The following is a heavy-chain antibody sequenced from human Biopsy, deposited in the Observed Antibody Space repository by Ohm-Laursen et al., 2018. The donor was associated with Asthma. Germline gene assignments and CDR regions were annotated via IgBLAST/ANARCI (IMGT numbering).Heavy chain of an antibody. CDR3: ARGWNCGGDCYSLDS. J-gene: IGHJ4*02. CDR1: GDSIDSGDYS. CDR2: IYRNGDT. D-gene: IGHD2-21*02. V-gene: IGHV4-30-2*06. Sequence: TLSLTCVVSGDSIDSGDYSWTWIRQSPGVGLEWIGYIYRNGDTYYNPTLKNRVTISMDRSKNQFSLRLRSVTAADTAVYYCARGWNCGGDCYSLDSWGQGTLVTVSS.